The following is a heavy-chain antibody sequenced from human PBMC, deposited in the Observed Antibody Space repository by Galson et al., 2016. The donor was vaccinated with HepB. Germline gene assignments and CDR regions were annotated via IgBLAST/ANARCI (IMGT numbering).Heavy chain of an antibody. Sequence: SVKVSCKASGYTFTSYGINWVRQAPGQGLEWMGWINPNNGGTKYAQNSQGRVTLTRDTSISTAYMEMSRLRSDDTAVYYCARAAVEINRRNFWGFDPWGQGTLVTVSS. CDR3: ARAAVEINRRNFWGFDP. CDR2: INPNNGGT. J-gene: IGHJ5*02. V-gene: IGHV1-2*02. CDR1: GYTFTSYG. D-gene: IGHD3-3*01.